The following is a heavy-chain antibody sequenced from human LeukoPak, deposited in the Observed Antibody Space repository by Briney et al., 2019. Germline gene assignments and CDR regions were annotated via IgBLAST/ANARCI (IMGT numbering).Heavy chain of an antibody. CDR2: ISAYNGNT. CDR3: ARVDYVWGSYRHFDY. CDR1: GYTFTSYY. D-gene: IGHD3-16*02. J-gene: IGHJ4*02. V-gene: IGHV1-18*04. Sequence: ASVKVSCKASGYTFTSYYMHWVRQAPGQGLEWMGWISAYNGNTNYAQKLQGRVTMTTDTSTSTAYMELRSLRSDDTAVYYCARVDYVWGSYRHFDYWGQGTLVTVSS.